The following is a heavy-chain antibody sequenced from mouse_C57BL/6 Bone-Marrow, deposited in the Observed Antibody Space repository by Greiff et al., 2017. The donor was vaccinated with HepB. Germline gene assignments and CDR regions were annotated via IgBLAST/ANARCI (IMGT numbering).Heavy chain of an antibody. CDR2: IYPRSGNT. CDR3: ARDYGSMFAY. J-gene: IGHJ3*01. D-gene: IGHD1-1*01. CDR1: GYTFTSYG. Sequence: VKLVESGAELARPGASVKLSCKASGYTFTSYGISWVKQRTGQGLEWIGEIYPRSGNTYYNEKFKGKATLTADKSSSTAYMELRSLTSEDSAVYFCARDYGSMFAYWGQGTLVTVSA. V-gene: IGHV1-81*01.